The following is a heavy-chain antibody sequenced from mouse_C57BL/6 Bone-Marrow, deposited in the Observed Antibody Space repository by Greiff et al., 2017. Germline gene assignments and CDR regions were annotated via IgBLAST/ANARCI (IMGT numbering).Heavy chain of an antibody. CDR1: GYAFSSSW. V-gene: IGHV1-82*01. Sequence: QVQLQQSGPELVKPGASVKISCKASGYAFSSSWMNWVKQRPGKGLEWIGRIYPGDGDTNYNGKFKGKATLTADKSSSTAYMQLSSLTSEDSAVYFCARGLRWWYFDVWGTGTTVTVSS. CDR2: IYPGDGDT. J-gene: IGHJ1*03. D-gene: IGHD1-1*01. CDR3: ARGLRWWYFDV.